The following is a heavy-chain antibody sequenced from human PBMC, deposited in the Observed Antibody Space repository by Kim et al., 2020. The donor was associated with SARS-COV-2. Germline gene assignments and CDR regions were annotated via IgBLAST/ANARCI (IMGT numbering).Heavy chain of an antibody. V-gene: IGHV5-51*01. Sequence: GESLKISCKGSGYSFTSYWIGWVRQMPGKGLEWMGIIYPGDSDTRYSPSFQGQVTISADKSISTAYLQWSSLKASDTAMYYCARHYCSSTSCYGTPWIYYYYYGMDVWGQGTTVTVSS. CDR1: GYSFTSYW. J-gene: IGHJ6*02. CDR2: IYPGDSDT. D-gene: IGHD2-2*01. CDR3: ARHYCSSTSCYGTPWIYYYYYGMDV.